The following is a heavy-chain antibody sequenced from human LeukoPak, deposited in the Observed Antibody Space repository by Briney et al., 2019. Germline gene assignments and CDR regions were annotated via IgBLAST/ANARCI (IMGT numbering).Heavy chain of an antibody. CDR3: ARDKIVVVPAAVFDP. D-gene: IGHD2-2*01. V-gene: IGHV3-48*01. CDR1: GFTFSSYS. CDR2: ISSSSSTI. J-gene: IGHJ5*02. Sequence: GGSLRLSCAASGFTFSSYSMNWVRQAPGKGLEWVSYISSSSSTIYYADSVKGRFTISRDNAKNSLYLQMNSLRAEDTAVYYCARDKIVVVPAAVFDPWGQGTLVTVSS.